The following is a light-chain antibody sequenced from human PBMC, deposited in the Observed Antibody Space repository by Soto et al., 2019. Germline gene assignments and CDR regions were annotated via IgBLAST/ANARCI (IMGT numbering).Light chain of an antibody. CDR2: KAS. V-gene: IGKV1-5*03. J-gene: IGKJ1*01. CDR1: QSINSH. CDR3: QQYNSYAT. Sequence: DIQMTQSPSSLSASVGDGVTITCRASQSINSHLNWYQQKPGKAPKLLIYKASSLESGVPSRFSGSGSGTEFTLTISSLQPDDFATYCCQQYNSYATFGQGTKVDIK.